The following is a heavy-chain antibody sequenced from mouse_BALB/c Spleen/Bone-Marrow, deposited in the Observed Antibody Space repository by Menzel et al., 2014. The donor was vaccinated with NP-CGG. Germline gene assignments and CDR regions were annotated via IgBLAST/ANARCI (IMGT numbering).Heavy chain of an antibody. D-gene: IGHD2-3*01. CDR2: IYPYNGGT. CDR3: ARIYDGYFLFDY. V-gene: IGHV1S29*02. J-gene: IGHJ2*01. CDR1: GYTFTDYN. Sequence: VQLQQPGPELVKPGASVKISCKASGYTFTDYNMHWVKQSHGQSLEWIGYIYPYNGGTGYNQEFKSKATLTVDNSSSTAYMELRRLTSEDSAVYYCARIYDGYFLFDYWGQGTTLTVSS.